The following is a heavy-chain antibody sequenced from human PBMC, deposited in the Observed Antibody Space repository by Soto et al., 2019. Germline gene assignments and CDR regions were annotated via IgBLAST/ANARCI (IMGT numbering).Heavy chain of an antibody. CDR1: GGSFNDYY. CDR3: ASVYSTTWSPDAFDV. J-gene: IGHJ3*01. CDR2: IKHSGLT. Sequence: SETLSLTCAVSGGSFNDYYWSWIRQPPGKGLEWTGEIKHSGLTNYNSSLKSRITMSVDTTKNHFSLKLSSVTAADTAVYYCASVYSTTWSPDAFDVWGQGTVVTVSS. D-gene: IGHD2-2*01. V-gene: IGHV4-34*01.